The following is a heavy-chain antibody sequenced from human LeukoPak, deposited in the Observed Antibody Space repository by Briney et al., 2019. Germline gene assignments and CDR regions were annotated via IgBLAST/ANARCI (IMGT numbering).Heavy chain of an antibody. CDR1: GYSFTSYW. CDR3: ARRLNGPSYYYYMDV. CDR2: IYPGHSDT. V-gene: IGHV5-51*01. J-gene: IGHJ6*03. Sequence: RGESLKISCKGSGYSFTSYWIGWVRQMPGKGLEWMGIIYPGHSDTRYSPSFQGQVTISADKSISTAYLQWSSLKASDTAMYYRARRLNGPSYYYYMDVWGKGTTVTVSS. D-gene: IGHD2-8*01.